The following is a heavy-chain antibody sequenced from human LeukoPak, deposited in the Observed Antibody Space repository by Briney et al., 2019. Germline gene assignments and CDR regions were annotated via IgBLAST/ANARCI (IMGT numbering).Heavy chain of an antibody. Sequence: PGGSLRLSCAAFGFTFSSYAMSWVRQAPGKGLEWVSAISGSGGSTYYADSVKGRFTISRDNSKNTLYLQMNSLRAEDTAVYYCAKDPHPVQHPTYYFDYWGQGTLVTVSS. V-gene: IGHV3-23*01. CDR3: AKDPHPVQHPTYYFDY. D-gene: IGHD5-18*01. J-gene: IGHJ4*02. CDR2: ISGSGGST. CDR1: GFTFSSYA.